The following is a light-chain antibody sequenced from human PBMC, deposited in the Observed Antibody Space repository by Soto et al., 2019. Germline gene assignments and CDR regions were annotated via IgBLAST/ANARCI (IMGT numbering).Light chain of an antibody. CDR1: SSDIGRNNY. J-gene: IGLJ1*01. Sequence: QSVLTQPASVSGSPGQSITISCTGTSSDIGRNNYVSWYQQHPGKAPKVMIYEVSDRPSGVSNRFSGSKSGNTASLTISGLQAEDEADYYCSSYTVNSVTLYAFGTATTVTV. CDR2: EVS. CDR3: SSYTVNSVTLYA. V-gene: IGLV2-14*01.